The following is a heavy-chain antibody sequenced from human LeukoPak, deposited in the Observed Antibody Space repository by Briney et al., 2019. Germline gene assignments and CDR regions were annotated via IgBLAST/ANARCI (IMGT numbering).Heavy chain of an antibody. D-gene: IGHD3-9*01. CDR2: ISSGGMTI. CDR1: GFTFSSYE. CDR3: ARDDYDIVTGYYSMYSYGVDV. J-gene: IGHJ6*02. V-gene: IGHV3-48*03. Sequence: GGSLRLSCEASGFTFSSYEMNWVRQAPGKGLEWISYISSGGMTIYYADSVRGRFTVSRDNTKNSLFLQMNSLRAEDTAVYFCARDDYDIVTGYYSMYSYGVDVWGQGTAVTVSS.